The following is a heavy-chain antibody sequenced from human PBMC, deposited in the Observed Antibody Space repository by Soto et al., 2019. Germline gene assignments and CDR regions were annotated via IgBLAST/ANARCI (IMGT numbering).Heavy chain of an antibody. V-gene: IGHV3-30*03. J-gene: IGHJ3*02. CDR1: GFTFSDYA. CDR3: ARDAYDFWSGYYEGGMRAFDI. Sequence: GESLKISCAASGFTFSDYAMHWVRQAPGKGLEWVAVVSHDGRNTHYADSVKGRFTISRDNAKNSLYLQMNSLRAEDTAVYYCARDAYDFWSGYYEGGMRAFDIWGQGTMVTVSS. CDR2: VSHDGRNT. D-gene: IGHD3-3*01.